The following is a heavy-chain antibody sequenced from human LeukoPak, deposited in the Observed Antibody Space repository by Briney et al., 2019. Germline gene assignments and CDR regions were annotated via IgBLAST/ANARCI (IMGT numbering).Heavy chain of an antibody. Sequence: GGSLRLSCAASGFXFRNYAITWVRQAPGKGLEWVSEISGSGGSTYYADSAKGRFTISRDNSKNTLYLQMNSLRAEDSALYYCAKDKGSSPDYYFDYWGHGTLVTVSS. CDR1: GFXFRNYA. J-gene: IGHJ4*01. CDR2: ISGSGGST. D-gene: IGHD6-6*01. CDR3: AKDKGSSPDYYFDY. V-gene: IGHV3-23*01.